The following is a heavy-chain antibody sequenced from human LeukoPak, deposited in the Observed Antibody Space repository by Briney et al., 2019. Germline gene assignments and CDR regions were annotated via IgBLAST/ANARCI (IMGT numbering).Heavy chain of an antibody. Sequence: GRSLRLSCAASGFTFDDYAMHWVRQAPGKGLEWVSGISWNSGSIGYADSVKGRFTISRDNAKNSLYLQMNSLRAEDTALYYCAKDNYYGSGSHWGQGTMVTVSS. D-gene: IGHD3-10*01. J-gene: IGHJ3*01. V-gene: IGHV3-9*01. CDR2: ISWNSGSI. CDR3: AKDNYYGSGSH. CDR1: GFTFDDYA.